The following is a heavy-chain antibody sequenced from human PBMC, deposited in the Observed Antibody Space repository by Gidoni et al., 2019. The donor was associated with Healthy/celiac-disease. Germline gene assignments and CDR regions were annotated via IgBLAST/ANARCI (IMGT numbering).Heavy chain of an antibody. Sequence: QVQLHESRPGLVKPLQTLSLTPTVSVVSISIGGYYCGWIRPHPGKGLEWVGYISYSGSTYYNPPLKSRVTILVETSKNHYSLKQSSVTAADTAVYYCARGARDRSGYYYVDYFDYWGQGTLVTVSS. CDR1: VVSISIGGYY. D-gene: IGHD3-22*01. CDR2: ISYSGST. CDR3: ARGARDRSGYYYVDYFDY. J-gene: IGHJ4*02. V-gene: IGHV4-31*03.